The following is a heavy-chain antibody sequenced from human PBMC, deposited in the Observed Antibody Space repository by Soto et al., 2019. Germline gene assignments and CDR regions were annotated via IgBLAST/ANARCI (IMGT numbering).Heavy chain of an antibody. D-gene: IGHD2-15*01. CDR1: GVSISSGGYS. CDR3: ARGQVVAAQH. CDR2: IYHTGSS. V-gene: IGHV4-30-2*01. Sequence: QLQLQESGAGLVKPSQTLSLTCAVSGVSISSGGYSWSWIRQPLAKGLECIGYIYHTGSSYYNPSLKSRVTRSVHRSKNQFSLELSSVTAADTAVYYCARGQVVAAQHWGQGTLVTVSS. J-gene: IGHJ4*02.